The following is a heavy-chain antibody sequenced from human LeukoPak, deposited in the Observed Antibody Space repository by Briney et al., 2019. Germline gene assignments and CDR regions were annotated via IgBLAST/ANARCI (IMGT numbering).Heavy chain of an antibody. V-gene: IGHV3-33*01. J-gene: IGHJ4*02. CDR2: IWYDGSNK. CDR3: ARAIGATGVGY. CDR1: GFTFSSYG. Sequence: PGGSLRLSCAASGFTFSSYGMHWVRQAPGKGLEWVAVIWYDGSNKYYADSVKGRFTISRGNSKNTLYLQMNSLRAEDTAVYYCARAIGATGVGYWGQGTLVTVSS. D-gene: IGHD5-12*01.